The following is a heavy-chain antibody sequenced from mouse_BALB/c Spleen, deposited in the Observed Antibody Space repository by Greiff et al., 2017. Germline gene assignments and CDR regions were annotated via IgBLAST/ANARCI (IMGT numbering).Heavy chain of an antibody. J-gene: IGHJ2*01. CDR1: GFAFSSYD. Sequence: EVKLMESGGGLVKPGGSLKLSCAASGFAFSSYDMSWVRQTPEKRLEWVAYISSGGGSTYYPDTVKGRFTISRDNAKNTLYLQMSSLKSEDTAMYYCAQVRREYYFDYWGQGTTLTVSA. CDR2: ISSGGGST. V-gene: IGHV5-12-1*01. CDR3: AQVRREYYFDY. D-gene: IGHD2-14*01.